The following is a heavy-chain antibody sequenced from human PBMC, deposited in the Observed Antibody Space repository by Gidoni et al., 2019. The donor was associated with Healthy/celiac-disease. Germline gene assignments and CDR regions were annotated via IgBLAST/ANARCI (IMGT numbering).Heavy chain of an antibody. CDR2: INSDGSSA. Sequence: QLVESGGGFVQPGASLRLSCAASGLTFSRYWMHWVRQTPGKGLVWLARINSDGSSASYADSVKGRFTIARDNAKNTLYLQMNSLRAEDTAVYYCARDSLERQGPSFDYWGQGTLVTVSS. D-gene: IGHD1-1*01. J-gene: IGHJ4*02. V-gene: IGHV3-74*01. CDR3: ARDSLERQGPSFDY. CDR1: GLTFSRYW.